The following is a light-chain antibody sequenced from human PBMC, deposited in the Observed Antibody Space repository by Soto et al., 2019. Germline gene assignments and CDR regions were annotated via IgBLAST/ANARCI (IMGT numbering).Light chain of an antibody. CDR3: QQYTNWPIT. V-gene: IGKV4-1*01. CDR2: GIS. Sequence: DIVMTQSPDSLAVSLGERATINCKSSQSVLYSSNNKNYLAWYQHKPGQAPRLLIYGISNRATGIPDRFSGSGSGTEFTLTISSVQPEDVAIYYCQQYTNWPITFGQGTRLEIK. J-gene: IGKJ5*01. CDR1: QSVLYSSNNKNY.